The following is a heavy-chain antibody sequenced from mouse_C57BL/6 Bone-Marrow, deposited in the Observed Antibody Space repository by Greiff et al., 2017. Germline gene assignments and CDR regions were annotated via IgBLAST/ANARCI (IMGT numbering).Heavy chain of an antibody. J-gene: IGHJ4*01. Sequence: EVKLEESGGGLVQPGGSLSLSCAASGFTFTDYYMSWVRQPPGKALEWLGFIRNKANGYTTEYSASVKGRFTISRDNSQSICYLQMNALRAEDSATYYCASRRAMDYWGQGTSVTVSS. CDR3: ASRRAMDY. CDR2: IRNKANGYTT. V-gene: IGHV7-3*01. CDR1: GFTFTDYY.